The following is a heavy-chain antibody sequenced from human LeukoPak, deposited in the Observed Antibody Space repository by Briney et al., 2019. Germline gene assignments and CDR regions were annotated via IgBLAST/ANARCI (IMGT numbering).Heavy chain of an antibody. J-gene: IGHJ4*02. D-gene: IGHD4-17*01. CDR2: ISYDGNNK. CDR3: AKAYSTTVTTPAY. CDR1: GFTFSSYG. Sequence: TGGSLRLSCAASGFTFSSYGMHWVRQAPGKGLEWVAIISYDGNNKYCADSVKGRFTISRDNSKNTLYLQMNSLRAEDTAVYYCAKAYSTTVTTPAYWGQGTLVTVSS. V-gene: IGHV3-30*18.